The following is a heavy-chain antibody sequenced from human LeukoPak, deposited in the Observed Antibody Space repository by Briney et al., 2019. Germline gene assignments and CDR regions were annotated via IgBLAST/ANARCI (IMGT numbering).Heavy chain of an antibody. CDR3: AKALLGGRAFDI. J-gene: IGHJ3*02. CDR2: ISGSGGST. V-gene: IGHV3-23*01. D-gene: IGHD1-26*01. Sequence: TGGSLRLSCAASGFTFSSYGMSWVRQAPGKGLEWVSAISGSGGSTYYADSVKGRFTISRDNSKNTLYLQMNSLRAEDTAVYYCAKALLGGRAFDIWGQGTMVTVSS. CDR1: GFTFSSYG.